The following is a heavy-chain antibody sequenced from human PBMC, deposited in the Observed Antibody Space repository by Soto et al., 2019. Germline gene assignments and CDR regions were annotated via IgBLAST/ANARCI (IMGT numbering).Heavy chain of an antibody. CDR2: ISWNSGSI. Sequence: GGSLRLSFAASGFTFDDYAMHWVRQAPGKSLEWVSGISWNSGSIGYADSVKGRFTISRDNAKNSLYLQMNSLRAEDTALYYCAKDIRQYSSSWYTMDYWGQGTLVTVSS. CDR1: GFTFDDYA. D-gene: IGHD6-13*01. V-gene: IGHV3-9*01. CDR3: AKDIRQYSSSWYTMDY. J-gene: IGHJ4*02.